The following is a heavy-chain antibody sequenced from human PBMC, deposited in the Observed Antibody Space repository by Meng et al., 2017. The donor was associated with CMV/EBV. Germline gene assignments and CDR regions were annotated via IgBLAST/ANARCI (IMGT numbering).Heavy chain of an antibody. CDR1: GFTFRSYS. CDR2: ISSSSYI. Sequence: GESLKISCAASGFTFRSYSMNWVRQAQGKGLEWVSSISSSSYIYYADSVKGRFTISRDNAKNSLYLQMNSLRAEDTAVYYCARTYYDFWSGYSEGAFDIWGQGTMVTVSS. CDR3: ARTYYDFWSGYSEGAFDI. D-gene: IGHD3-3*01. V-gene: IGHV3-21*01. J-gene: IGHJ3*02.